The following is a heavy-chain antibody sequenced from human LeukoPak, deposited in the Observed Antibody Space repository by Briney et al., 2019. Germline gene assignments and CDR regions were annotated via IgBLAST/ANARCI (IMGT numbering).Heavy chain of an antibody. J-gene: IGHJ6*01. CDR1: GASISSSTYY. Sequence: SETLSLTCTVSGASISSSTYYWGWIRQPPGKGLEWIGCIYETGSAYYKSSLKSRVTISVDTSKNQFSLKLSSVTAADTAVYYCARHSGSGYYFYFYTMDVWGQGATVTVSS. CDR3: ARHSGSGYYFYFYTMDV. CDR2: IYETGSA. D-gene: IGHD2-15*01. V-gene: IGHV4-39*01.